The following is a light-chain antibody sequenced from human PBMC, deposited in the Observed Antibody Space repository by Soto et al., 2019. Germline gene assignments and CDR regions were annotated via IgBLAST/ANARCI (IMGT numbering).Light chain of an antibody. J-gene: IGKJ1*01. CDR2: KAS. CDR3: QQYNSYSSWT. Sequence: DIQMTQSPSSLSASVGDRVTITCRASQSISSYLNWYQQKPGKAPKLLIYKASTLKSGVPSRFSGSGSGTEFTLTISSLQPDDFATYYCQQYNSYSSWTFGQGTKVDIK. V-gene: IGKV1-5*03. CDR1: QSISSY.